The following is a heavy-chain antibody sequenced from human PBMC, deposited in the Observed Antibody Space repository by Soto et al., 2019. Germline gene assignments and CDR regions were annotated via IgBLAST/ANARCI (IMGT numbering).Heavy chain of an antibody. CDR3: AKNFYFDS. CDR1: GFTLSSYA. CDR2: INAVDEYT. Sequence: PGGSLRLSCAASGFTLSSYAMSWVRQAPGKGLEWVSSINAVDEYTKYADSVKGRFTISRDNPKNTVYLQMNSLRAEDTAVYYCAKNFYFDSWGQGTLVTVSS. J-gene: IGHJ4*02. V-gene: IGHV3-23*01.